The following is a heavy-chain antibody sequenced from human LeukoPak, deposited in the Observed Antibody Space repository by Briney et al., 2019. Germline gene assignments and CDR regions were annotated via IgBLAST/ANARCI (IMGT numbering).Heavy chain of an antibody. Sequence: PGGSLRLSCSVSGFSFSSYVLHWVRQAPGKGLESVSGISQNGDNTYYADSVKGRFTISKDNSENTLYLQMNSLRAEDTAIYFCAKTLWGPRSCPDYWGQGTLVTVSS. CDR2: ISQNGDNT. CDR1: GFSFSSYV. CDR3: AKTLWGPRSCPDY. D-gene: IGHD3-16*01. V-gene: IGHV3-64D*06. J-gene: IGHJ4*02.